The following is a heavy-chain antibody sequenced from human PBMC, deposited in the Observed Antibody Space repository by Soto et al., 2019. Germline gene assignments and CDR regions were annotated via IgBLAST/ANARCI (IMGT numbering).Heavy chain of an antibody. CDR2: ISYDGSNK. CDR1: GFTFVNYG. CDR3: ARDPVDYGDY. D-gene: IGHD4-17*01. V-gene: IGHV3-30*03. Sequence: GRFLRLSCAAAGFTFVNYGMHWVRQAPGKGLEWVAVISYDGSNKYYVDSVKGRFTISRDDAKNSLYLQMNSLRAEDTALYYCARDPVDYGDYWGQGTLVTVSS. J-gene: IGHJ4*02.